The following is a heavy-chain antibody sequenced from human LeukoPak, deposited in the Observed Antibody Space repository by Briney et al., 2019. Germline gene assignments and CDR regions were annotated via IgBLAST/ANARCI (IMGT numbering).Heavy chain of an antibody. CDR1: GGSISSGGYY. CDR3: ARDLDSSGRYFDY. V-gene: IGHV4-31*03. J-gene: IGHJ4*02. CDR2: IYYSGST. Sequence: SQTLSLTCTVPGGSISSGGYYWSWIRQHPGKGLEWIGYIYYSGSTYYNPSLKSRVTISVDTSKNQFSLKLSSVTAADTAVYYCARDLDSSGRYFDYWGQGTLVTVSS. D-gene: IGHD3-22*01.